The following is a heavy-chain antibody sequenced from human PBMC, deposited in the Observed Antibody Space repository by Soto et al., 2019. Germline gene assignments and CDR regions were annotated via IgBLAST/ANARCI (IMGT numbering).Heavy chain of an antibody. CDR1: GDSINNYY. CDR2: IYDSGST. Sequence: SETLSLTCTVSGDSINNYYWTWIRQPPGKGLEWIGYIYDSGSTSYNPSLKSRLTISVDTSKNQFSLKLKSVTAEDTAVYYCSGTSLTFTIFGVVIIGYYYYGMDVWGQGTTVTVS. D-gene: IGHD3-3*01. J-gene: IGHJ6*02. V-gene: IGHV4-59*01. CDR3: SGTSLTFTIFGVVIIGYYYYGMDV.